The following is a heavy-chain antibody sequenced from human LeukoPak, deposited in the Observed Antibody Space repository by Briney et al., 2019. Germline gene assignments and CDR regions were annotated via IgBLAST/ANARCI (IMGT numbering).Heavy chain of an antibody. J-gene: IGHJ4*02. CDR3: ARGLGYSSSWYRRNFDY. Sequence: GGSLRLSCAASGFTVSTNYMSWVRQAPGKGLEWVSVIYSDGTTYYADSVKGRFTISRDNSKNTLYLQMNSLRGEDTAMYYCARGLGYSSSWYRRNFDYWGQGTLVTVSS. CDR2: IYSDGTT. D-gene: IGHD6-13*01. V-gene: IGHV3-53*01. CDR1: GFTVSTNY.